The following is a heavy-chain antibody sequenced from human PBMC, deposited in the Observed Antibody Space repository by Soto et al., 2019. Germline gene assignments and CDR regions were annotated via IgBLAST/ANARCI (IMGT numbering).Heavy chain of an antibody. CDR2: ISAYNGNT. V-gene: IGHV1-18*01. Sequence: QVQLVQSGAEVKKPGASVKVSCKASGYTFTSYGISWVRQAPGQGLEWMGWISAYNGNTNYAQKLQGRVTMTTDTSTSTAYMEHMSLRSDDTAVYYCASDPAITEFYYYCMDVWGQGTTVTVSS. D-gene: IGHD1-20*01. J-gene: IGHJ6*02. CDR1: GYTFTSYG. CDR3: ASDPAITEFYYYCMDV.